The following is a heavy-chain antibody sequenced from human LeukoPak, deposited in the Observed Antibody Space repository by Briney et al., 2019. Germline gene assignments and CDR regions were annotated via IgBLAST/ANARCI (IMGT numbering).Heavy chain of an antibody. D-gene: IGHD3-3*01. CDR1: GFTFSSYS. V-gene: IGHV3-21*01. CDR2: ISSSSSYI. J-gene: IGHJ4*02. Sequence: GGSLRLSCAASGFTFSSYSMNWVRQAPGKGLEWVSSISSSSSYIYYADSVKGRFTISRDNAKNSLYLQMNSLRAEDTAVYYCARDHYDFWSGYYFDYWGQGTLVTVSS. CDR3: ARDHYDFWSGYYFDY.